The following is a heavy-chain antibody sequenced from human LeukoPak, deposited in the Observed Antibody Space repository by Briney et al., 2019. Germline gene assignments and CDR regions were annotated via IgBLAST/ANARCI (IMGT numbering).Heavy chain of an antibody. CDR2: IACDGNNK. D-gene: IGHD6-19*01. Sequence: GGSLILSCVASGFTFSRYDVHWVRQAPGKGLEWVAVIACDGNNKIYSDSVKGRFTISRDNSKNTLYLQMNSLRAEDAAVYYCARAAAETGAFRDNWFDPWGQGTLVTVSS. CDR3: ARAAAETGAFRDNWFDP. V-gene: IGHV3-30-3*01. J-gene: IGHJ5*02. CDR1: GFTFSRYD.